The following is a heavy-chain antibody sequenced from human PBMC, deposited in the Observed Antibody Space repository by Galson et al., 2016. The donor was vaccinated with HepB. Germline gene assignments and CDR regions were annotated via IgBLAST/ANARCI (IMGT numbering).Heavy chain of an antibody. CDR3: TRPGVGAADDF. CDR1: GFSFTSYW. J-gene: IGHJ4*02. V-gene: IGHV5-10-1*01. D-gene: IGHD2-15*01. CDR2: IGPSDSYT. Sequence: QSGAEVKKPGESLKISCKGFGFSFTSYWTTWVRQMPGKGLEWMGRIGPSDSYTNYSPSFQGHVTISADKSINTAYLQWSSLRASDTAMYYCTRPGVGAADDFWGQGTLVTVSS.